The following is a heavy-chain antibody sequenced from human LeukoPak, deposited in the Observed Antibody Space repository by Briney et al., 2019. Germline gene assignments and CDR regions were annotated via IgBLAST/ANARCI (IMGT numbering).Heavy chain of an antibody. D-gene: IGHD6-19*01. CDR2: ISAYNGNT. Sequence: ASVKVSCKFSGGTFINHIISWVRQAPGQGLEWMGWISAYNGNTNYAQKLQGRVTMTTDTSTSTAYMELRSLRSDDTAVYYCARDGYSSGWSAGFDYWGQGTLVTVSS. J-gene: IGHJ4*02. CDR1: GGTFINHI. V-gene: IGHV1-18*04. CDR3: ARDGYSSGWSAGFDY.